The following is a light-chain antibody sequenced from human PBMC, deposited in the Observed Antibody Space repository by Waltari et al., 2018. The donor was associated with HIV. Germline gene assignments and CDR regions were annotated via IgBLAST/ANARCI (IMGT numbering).Light chain of an antibody. V-gene: IGLV3-10*01. CDR3: YSTESNGNHRV. CDR1: TLQKPY. CDR2: EDI. Sequence: SYELRQPPLVSVSPVQTARITCSGHTLQKPYAHGYQQKSGQAPVLVIYEDIKRPSGIPERFSGSSSGTMAILTISGAQVEDEADYYCYSTESNGNHRVFGGGTKLTVL. J-gene: IGLJ3*02.